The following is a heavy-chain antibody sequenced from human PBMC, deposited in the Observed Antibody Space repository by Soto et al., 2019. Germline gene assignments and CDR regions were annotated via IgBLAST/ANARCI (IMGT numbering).Heavy chain of an antibody. CDR3: ARQADLLRAGPNYYYHSVLDV. CDR2: ISKSGGTT. CDR1: GFTFNSYE. J-gene: IGHJ6*02. D-gene: IGHD3-22*01. Sequence: PGGSLRLSCVGSGFTFNSYELNWVRQAPGKGLEWVSYISKSGGTTYYAASLKGRFTVSRDNAKNPLYLQIDGLRADDTAVYYCARQADLLRAGPNYYYHSVLDVWGQGTTVTAP. V-gene: IGHV3-48*03.